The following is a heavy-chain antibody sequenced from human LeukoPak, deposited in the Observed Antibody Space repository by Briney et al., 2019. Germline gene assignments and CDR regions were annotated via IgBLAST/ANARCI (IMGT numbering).Heavy chain of an antibody. J-gene: IGHJ4*02. CDR2: IIPIFGTA. CDR3: ARLGGYCSSTSCPDY. Sequence: SVKVSCKASGGTFSSYAISWVRQAPGQGLEWMGGIIPIFGTANYAQKFQGRVTITAVESTSTAYMELSSLRSEDTAVYYCARLGGYCSSTSCPDYWGQGTLVTVSS. V-gene: IGHV1-69*01. D-gene: IGHD2-2*01. CDR1: GGTFSSYA.